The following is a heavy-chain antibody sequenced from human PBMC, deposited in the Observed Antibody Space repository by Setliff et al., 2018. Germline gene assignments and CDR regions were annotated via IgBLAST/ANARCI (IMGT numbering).Heavy chain of an antibody. CDR3: AKEGYNVGHFLGS. V-gene: IGHV3-23*01. CDR2: ITGSAAST. D-gene: IGHD5-18*01. J-gene: IGHJ5*02. CDR1: GFTFSSYT. Sequence: PGGSLRLSCAASGFTFSSYTMSWVRQAPGKGLEWVSAITGSAASTFYADSVKGRFTISRDNSKNTLYLQMNSLRVEDTAVYYCAKEGYNVGHFLGSWGQGTLVTVSS.